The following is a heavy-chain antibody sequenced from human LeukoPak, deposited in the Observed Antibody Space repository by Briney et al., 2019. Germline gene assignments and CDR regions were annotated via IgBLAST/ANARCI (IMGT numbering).Heavy chain of an antibody. V-gene: IGHV3-15*01. CDR1: GFTFSNAW. D-gene: IGHD4-17*01. Sequence: GGSLRLSCAASGFTFSNAWMSWVRQAPGNGLEWVGRIKSKTDGGTTDYAAPVKGRFTISRDDSKNTLYLQMNSLKTEDTAVYYCTTDTVAVPAFDYWGQGTLVTVSS. J-gene: IGHJ4*02. CDR2: IKSKTDGGTT. CDR3: TTDTVAVPAFDY.